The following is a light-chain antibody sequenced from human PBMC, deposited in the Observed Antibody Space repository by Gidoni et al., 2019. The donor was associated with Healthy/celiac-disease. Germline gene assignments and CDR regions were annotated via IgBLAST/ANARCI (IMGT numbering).Light chain of an antibody. CDR1: QDISIY. CDR2: DAS. CDR3: QQYDNPPCT. Sequence: DFQMTLSPSSLSASVGDRVTITCPASQDISIYLNWYQQKPGKVPKLLIYDASNLETGVPSRFSGSGSGTDFTFTISSLQPEDIATYYCQQYDNPPCTFXXXTKVDIK. V-gene: IGKV1-33*01. J-gene: IGKJ3*01.